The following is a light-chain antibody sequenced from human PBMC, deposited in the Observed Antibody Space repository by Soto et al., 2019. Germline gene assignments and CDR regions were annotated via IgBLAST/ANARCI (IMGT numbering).Light chain of an antibody. CDR1: SSDVGGYNY. CDR3: SSYTSSSTLV. J-gene: IGLJ3*02. Sequence: QSVLTQPASVSGSPGQSITISCTGTSSDVGGYNYVSWYQQYPGKAPKFMIYDVSNRPSGVSNRFSGSKSGNTASLTISGLQAEDEADYYCSSYTSSSTLVFGGGTKLTVL. CDR2: DVS. V-gene: IGLV2-14*03.